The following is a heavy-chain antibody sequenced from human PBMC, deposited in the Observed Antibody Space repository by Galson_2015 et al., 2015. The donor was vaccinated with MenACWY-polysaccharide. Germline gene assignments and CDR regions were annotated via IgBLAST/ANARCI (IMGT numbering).Heavy chain of an antibody. D-gene: IGHD5-24*01. V-gene: IGHV1-2*02. Sequence: SVKVSCKASGYTFTGYYMHWVRQAPGQGLEWMGWINPNSGGTNYAQKFQGRVTMTRDTSISTAYMELSRLRSDDTAVYYCARDPVEMATITDYWGQGTLVTVSS. CDR3: ARDPVEMATITDY. CDR2: INPNSGGT. J-gene: IGHJ4*02. CDR1: GYTFTGYY.